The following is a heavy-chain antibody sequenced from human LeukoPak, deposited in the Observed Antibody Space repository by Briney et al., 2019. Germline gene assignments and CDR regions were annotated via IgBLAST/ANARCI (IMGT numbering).Heavy chain of an antibody. Sequence: PGGSLRLSCAASGFTFSSYSMNWVRQAPGKGLEWVSSISSSSSYIYYADSVKGRFTISRDNAKNSLYLQMNSLRAEDTAVYYCARESVPAAIRGWFDPWGQGTLVPVSS. CDR3: ARESVPAAIRGWFDP. CDR2: ISSSSSYI. J-gene: IGHJ5*02. V-gene: IGHV3-21*01. CDR1: GFTFSSYS. D-gene: IGHD2-2*02.